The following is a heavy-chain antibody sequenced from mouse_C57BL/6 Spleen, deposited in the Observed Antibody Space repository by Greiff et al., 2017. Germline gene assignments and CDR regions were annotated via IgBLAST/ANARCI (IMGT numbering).Heavy chain of an antibody. V-gene: IGHV1-64*01. D-gene: IGHD1-1*01. J-gene: IGHJ4*01. CDR2: IHPNSGST. CDR3: ARSLITTVVDRYAMDY. CDR1: GYTFTSYW. Sequence: QVQLQQPGAELVKPGASVKLSCKASGYTFTSYWMHWVKQRPGQGLEWIGMIHPNSGSTNYNEKFKSKATLTVDKSSSTAYMQLSSLTSEDSAVYYCARSLITTVVDRYAMDYWGQGTSVTVSS.